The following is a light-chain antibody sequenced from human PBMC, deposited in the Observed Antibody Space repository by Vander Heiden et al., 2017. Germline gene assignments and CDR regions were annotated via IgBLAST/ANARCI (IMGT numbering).Light chain of an antibody. CDR3: AAWDDSLNGWV. CDR2: SNN. Sequence: SVLTQPPSASGTPGQRLTISCSGSSSHIGTTTVNWYQQLPGTAPKLLIYSNNRRPSGVPDRFSGSKSGTSASLAISGLQSEDEADYYCAAWDDSLNGWVFGGGTKLTVL. CDR1: SSHIGTTT. V-gene: IGLV1-44*01. J-gene: IGLJ3*02.